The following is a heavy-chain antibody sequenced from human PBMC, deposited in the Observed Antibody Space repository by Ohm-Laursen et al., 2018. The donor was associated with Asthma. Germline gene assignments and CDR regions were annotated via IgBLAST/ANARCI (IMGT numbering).Heavy chain of an antibody. CDR1: GGSISSSSYY. V-gene: IGHV4-39*01. J-gene: IGHJ4*02. CDR2: IYYSGST. Sequence: GTLSLTCPASGGSISSSSYYWAWIRQPPGKGLEWIGSIYYSGSTYYNPSLKSRVTISVDTSKNQFSLKLSSVTAADTAVYYCARLATSGSYFDYWGQGTLVTVSS. D-gene: IGHD1-26*01. CDR3: ARLATSGSYFDY.